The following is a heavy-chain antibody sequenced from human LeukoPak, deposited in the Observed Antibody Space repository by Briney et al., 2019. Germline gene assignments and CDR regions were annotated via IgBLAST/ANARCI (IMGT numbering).Heavy chain of an antibody. CDR3: ARDSRLRVAARRDYYFDY. CDR1: GFTFSSYS. J-gene: IGHJ4*02. CDR2: ISSSSSYI. V-gene: IGHV3-21*01. D-gene: IGHD6-6*01. Sequence: PGGSLRLSCAASGFTFSSYSMNWVRQAPGKGLEWVSSISSSSSYIYYAESVKGRFTISRDNAKNSLYLQMNSLRAEDTAVYYCARDSRLRVAARRDYYFDYWGQGTLVTVSS.